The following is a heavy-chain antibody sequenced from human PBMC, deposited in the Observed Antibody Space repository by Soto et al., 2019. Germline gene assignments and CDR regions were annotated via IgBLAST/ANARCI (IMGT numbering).Heavy chain of an antibody. CDR3: AREYYEFWSGYYYYYYYCMDV. D-gene: IGHD3-3*01. V-gene: IGHV3-30-3*01. CDR2: ISYDGSNK. J-gene: IGHJ6*02. CDR1: GFTFSSYA. Sequence: GGSLRLSCAASGFTFSSYAMHWVRQAPGKGLEWVAVISYDGSNKYYADSVKGRFTISRDNSKNTLYLQMNSLRAEDTAVYYCAREYYEFWSGYYYYYYYCMDVWGQGTTVTVSS.